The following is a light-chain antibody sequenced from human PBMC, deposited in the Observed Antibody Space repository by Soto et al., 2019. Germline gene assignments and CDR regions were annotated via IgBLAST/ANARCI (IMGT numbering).Light chain of an antibody. CDR1: SSNFGSYT. CDR2: GNN. CDR3: AAWDDSLSGVL. V-gene: IGLV1-44*01. J-gene: IGLJ2*01. Sequence: QSVLTQPPSASGTPGRGVTISCSGSSSNFGSYTVNWYQQLPGTAPKLLVYGNNHRPSGVPDRFSGSKSGTSASLAISGLQSVYEDEYYCAAWDDSLSGVLFGGGTQLTVL.